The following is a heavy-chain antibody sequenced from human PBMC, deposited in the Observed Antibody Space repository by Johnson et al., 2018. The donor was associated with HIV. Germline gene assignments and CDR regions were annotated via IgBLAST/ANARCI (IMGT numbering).Heavy chain of an antibody. V-gene: IGHV3-20*04. J-gene: IGHJ3*02. Sequence: VQLVESGGGVERPGGSLRLSCVASGFTFDDYGMSWVRQPPGKVLEWVSGINWNGGSTDYADSVKGRFTISRDNAKNSLYLQMNSLRAEDTALYYCAREVEITMVQGVIIGDAFDIWGQGTMVTVSS. CDR1: GFTFDDYG. CDR3: AREVEITMVQGVIIGDAFDI. CDR2: INWNGGST. D-gene: IGHD3-10*01.